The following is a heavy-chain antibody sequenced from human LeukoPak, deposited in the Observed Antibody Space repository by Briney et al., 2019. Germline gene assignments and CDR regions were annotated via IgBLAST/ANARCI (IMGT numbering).Heavy chain of an antibody. V-gene: IGHV4-61*01. Sequence: SETLSLTCTVYGGSVSSGSYYWSWIRQPPGKGLEWIGYIYYTGSTSYNPSLRSRVSISFATSTNQFSLNLGSVTAADTAIYYCARRGAARRYDGLDVWGHGATVTVSS. CDR3: ARRGAARRYDGLDV. CDR2: IYYTGST. J-gene: IGHJ6*02. CDR1: GGSVSSGSYY. D-gene: IGHD6-6*01.